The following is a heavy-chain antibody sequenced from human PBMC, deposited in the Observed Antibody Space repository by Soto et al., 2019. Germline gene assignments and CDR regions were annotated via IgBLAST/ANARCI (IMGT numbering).Heavy chain of an antibody. CDR3: ARVSEATVDY. D-gene: IGHD3-10*01. J-gene: IGHJ4*02. CDR1: GGSISSGGYS. V-gene: IGHV4-30-2*01. CDR2: IYHSGST. Sequence: PSETLSLTCAVSGGSISSGGYSWSWIRQPPGKGLEWIGYIYHSGSTYYNPSLKSRVTISVDRSKNQFSLKLSSVTAADTAVYYCARVSEATVDYWGQGTLVTVSS.